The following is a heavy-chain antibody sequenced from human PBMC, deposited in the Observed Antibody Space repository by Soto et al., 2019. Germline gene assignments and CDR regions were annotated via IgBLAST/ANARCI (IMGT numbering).Heavy chain of an antibody. CDR1: GFTFSNYG. CDR3: ARDQYSSSSSNYFYGMDV. J-gene: IGHJ6*02. Sequence: HPGGSLRLSCAASGFTFSNYGMHWVRQAPGKGLEWVAVISYDGSNKYYADSVKGRFTISRDNSKNTLFLQMNSLRGEDTAVYYCARDQYSSSSSNYFYGMDVWGQGTTVTVSS. V-gene: IGHV3-30*03. CDR2: ISYDGSNK. D-gene: IGHD6-6*01.